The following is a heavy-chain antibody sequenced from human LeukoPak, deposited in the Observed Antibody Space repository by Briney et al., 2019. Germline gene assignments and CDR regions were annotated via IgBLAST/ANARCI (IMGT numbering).Heavy chain of an antibody. V-gene: IGHV3-74*01. J-gene: IGHJ4*02. CDR2: INTDGSTT. CDR1: GFTFSSYW. CDR3: ARNSGSNRPVDC. Sequence: PGGSLRLSCAASGFTFSSYWMHWVRQAPGKGLVWISGINTDGSTTSYADSVKGRFTISRDNANNTLYLQMNSLRAEDTAVYYCARNSGSNRPVDCRGQGTLVAVSS. D-gene: IGHD1-26*01.